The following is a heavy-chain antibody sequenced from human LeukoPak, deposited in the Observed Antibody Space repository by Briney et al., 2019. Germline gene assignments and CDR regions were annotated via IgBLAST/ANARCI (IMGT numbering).Heavy chain of an antibody. CDR2: INPNSGGT. Sequence: ASVKVSCKASGYTFTGYYMHWVRQAPGQGLEWMGWINPNSGGTNYAQKFQGRVTMTRDTSISTAYMELSRLRSDDTAVYYCARDPSGSGWYLVFDYWGQGTLVTVSS. D-gene: IGHD6-19*01. J-gene: IGHJ4*02. CDR3: ARDPSGSGWYLVFDY. V-gene: IGHV1-2*02. CDR1: GYTFTGYY.